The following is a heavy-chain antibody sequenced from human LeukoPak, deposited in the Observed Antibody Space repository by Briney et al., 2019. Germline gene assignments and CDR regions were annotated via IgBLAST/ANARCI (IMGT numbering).Heavy chain of an antibody. CDR3: ARSYFGSGTSYGMED. CDR1: GGSFSGYY. J-gene: IGHJ6*02. V-gene: IGHV4-34*01. Sequence: PSETLSLTCAVYGGSFSGYYWSWIRQPPGKGLEWIGEINHSGSTNYNPSLKSRVTISVDTSKNQFSLKLSSVTAADTAVYYCARSYFGSGTSYGMEDWGQGTTVTVSS. CDR2: INHSGST. D-gene: IGHD3-10*01.